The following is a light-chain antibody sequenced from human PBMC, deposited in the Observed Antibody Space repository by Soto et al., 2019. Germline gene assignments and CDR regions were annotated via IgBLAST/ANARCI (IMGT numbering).Light chain of an antibody. V-gene: IGKV3-15*01. J-gene: IGKJ1*01. CDR1: QSGSSN. CDR3: QQYNNWPPWT. CDR2: GAS. Sequence: EMVMTQSPATLSVSPGERATLACRASQSGSSNLAWYQQKPGQAPRLLIYGASTRANGIPDMFSGSGSGTEFTLTIRSLQSEDFAVYYCQQYNNWPPWTFGQGTKVEIK.